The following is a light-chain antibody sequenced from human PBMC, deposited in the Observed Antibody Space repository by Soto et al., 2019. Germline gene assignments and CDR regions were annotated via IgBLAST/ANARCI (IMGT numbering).Light chain of an antibody. Sequence: QSVLTQLPSVSGAPGQRVTISCAGSSSNIGAGFDVHWYQQLPGTAPKLLIYGNTNRPSGVPDRFSGSKSGTSASLAITGLQAEDEADYYCQSYDSSLSGLWVFGGGTKLTVL. CDR2: GNT. CDR1: SSNIGAGFD. J-gene: IGLJ3*02. CDR3: QSYDSSLSGLWV. V-gene: IGLV1-40*01.